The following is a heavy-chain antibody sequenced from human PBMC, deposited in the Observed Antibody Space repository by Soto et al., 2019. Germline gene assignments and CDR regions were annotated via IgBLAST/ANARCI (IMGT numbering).Heavy chain of an antibody. V-gene: IGHV4-34*01. CDR1: GGSFSGYY. CDR2: INHSGST. J-gene: IGHJ6*02. Sequence: PSETLSLTCAVYGGSFSGYYWSWIRQPPGKGLEWIGEINHSGSTNYNPSLKSRVTISVDTSKNQFSLKLSSVTAADTAVYYCARGNDYGDSYYYYYGMDVWGQGTTVTVSS. D-gene: IGHD4-17*01. CDR3: ARGNDYGDSYYYYYGMDV.